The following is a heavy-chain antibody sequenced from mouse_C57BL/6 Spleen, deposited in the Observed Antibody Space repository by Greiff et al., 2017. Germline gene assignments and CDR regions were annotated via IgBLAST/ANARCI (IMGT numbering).Heavy chain of an antibody. D-gene: IGHD2-1*01. J-gene: IGHJ1*03. CDR1: GYTFTSYW. CDR3: ARGPYGNYGYFDV. CDR2: IHPNSGST. Sequence: VQLQQSGAELVKPGASVKLSCKASGYTFTSYWMHWVKQRPGQGLEWIGMIHPNSGSTNYNEKFKSKATLTVDKSSSTAYMQLSSLTSEDSAVYYCARGPYGNYGYFDVWGTGTTVTVSS. V-gene: IGHV1-64*01.